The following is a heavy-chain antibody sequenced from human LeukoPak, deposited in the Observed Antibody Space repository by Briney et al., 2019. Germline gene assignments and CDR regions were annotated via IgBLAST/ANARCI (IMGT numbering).Heavy chain of an antibody. V-gene: IGHV3-21*01. CDR1: GFTLSDYH. D-gene: IGHD3-10*01. J-gene: IGHJ5*02. CDR3: ARSGGPGTYHQLRYNWFDP. CDR2: ITTISHYI. Sequence: PGGSLRLSCAASGFTLSDYHMNWVRQAPGKGLEWLSSITTISHYIYYAGAVRGRFTISRDNAKNSLYLQMNGLSGEDTAVYYCARSGGPGTYHQLRYNWFDPWGQGTLVTVSS.